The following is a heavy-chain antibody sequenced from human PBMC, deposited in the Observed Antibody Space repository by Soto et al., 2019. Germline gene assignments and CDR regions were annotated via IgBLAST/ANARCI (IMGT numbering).Heavy chain of an antibody. CDR2: IIPLYGTV. CDR1: GGTFNSYG. Sequence: SVKVSCKASGGTFNSYGISWVRQAPGQGLDWMGVIIPLYGTVNYAQKFQGRVSITADKSTSTAYMDLNSLRSDDTAVYYCERVRVIRGVIPSQFGIWGQGTQVTVSS. D-gene: IGHD3-10*01. J-gene: IGHJ4*02. CDR3: ERVRVIRGVIPSQFGI. V-gene: IGHV1-69*06.